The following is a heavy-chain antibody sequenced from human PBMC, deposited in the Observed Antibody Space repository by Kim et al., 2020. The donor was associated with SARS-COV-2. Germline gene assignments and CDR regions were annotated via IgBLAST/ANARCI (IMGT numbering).Heavy chain of an antibody. CDR2: IGTAGDT. CDR1: GFTFSSYD. J-gene: IGHJ6*03. V-gene: IGHV3-13*01. D-gene: IGHD6-13*01. Sequence: GGSLRLSCAASGFTFSSYDMHWVRQATGKGLEWVSAIGTAGDTYYPGSVKGRFTISRENAKNSLYLQMNSLRAGDTAVYYCARGPSPRAPLSSSWYVASYYYYYYMDVWGKGTTVTVSS. CDR3: ARGPSPRAPLSSSWYVASYYYYYYMDV.